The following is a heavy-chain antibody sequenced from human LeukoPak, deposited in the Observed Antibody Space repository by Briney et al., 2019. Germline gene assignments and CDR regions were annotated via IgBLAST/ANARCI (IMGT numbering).Heavy chain of an antibody. Sequence: ASVKVSCKASGYTFSSYGISWVRQAPGQGLEWMGWISADNGNTNYVQKFQGRVTMTTDTSTSTAYMELRSLRSDDTAVYYCARYQRVFRVRGVAQSWFDPWGQGTLVTVSS. CDR1: GYTFSSYG. CDR3: ARYQRVFRVRGVAQSWFDP. D-gene: IGHD3-10*01. CDR2: ISADNGNT. J-gene: IGHJ5*02. V-gene: IGHV1-18*01.